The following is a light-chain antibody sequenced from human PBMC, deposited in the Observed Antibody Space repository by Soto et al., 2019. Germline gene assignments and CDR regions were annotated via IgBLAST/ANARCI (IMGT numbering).Light chain of an antibody. J-gene: IGKJ1*01. CDR2: DAS. CDR1: QSVGRD. Sequence: EIVLTQSPASLSLSPGEKATLSCRASQSVGRDLAWYQQKPGQAPRLLIYDASNRATGIPARFSGSGSGTDFTLTISSLEPEDSAFYYCQQRFNWWTFGQGTKVDIK. CDR3: QQRFNWWT. V-gene: IGKV3-11*01.